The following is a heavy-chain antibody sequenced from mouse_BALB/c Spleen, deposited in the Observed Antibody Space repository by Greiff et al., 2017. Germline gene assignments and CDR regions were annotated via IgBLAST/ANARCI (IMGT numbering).Heavy chain of an antibody. CDR3: AGGYPYYFDY. V-gene: IGHV14-3*02. Sequence: EVQLQESGAELVKPGASVKLSCTASGFNIKDTYMHWVKQRPEQGLEWIGRIDPANGNTKYDPKFQGKATITADTSSNTAYLQLSSLTSEDTAVYYCAGGYPYYFDYWGQGTTLTVSS. D-gene: IGHD1-2*01. CDR2: IDPANGNT. J-gene: IGHJ2*01. CDR1: GFNIKDTY.